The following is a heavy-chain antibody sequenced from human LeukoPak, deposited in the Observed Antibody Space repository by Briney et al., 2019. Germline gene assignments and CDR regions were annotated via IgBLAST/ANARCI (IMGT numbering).Heavy chain of an antibody. CDR2: MSYDGSNK. CDR1: GFTFSSYA. CDR3: AREGSSSSFDY. Sequence: PGRSLRLSCAASGFTFSSYAMHWVRQAPGKGLEWVAIMSYDGSNKYYADSVKGRFTIPRDNSKNTLYLQMNSLRTEDTAVYFCAREGSSSSFDYWGQGTLVTVSS. J-gene: IGHJ4*02. V-gene: IGHV3-30-3*01. D-gene: IGHD6-13*01.